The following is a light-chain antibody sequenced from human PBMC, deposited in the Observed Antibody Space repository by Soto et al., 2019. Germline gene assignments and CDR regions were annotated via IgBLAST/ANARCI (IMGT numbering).Light chain of an antibody. J-gene: IGLJ2*01. CDR2: EVT. CDR3: SSYAGREVV. Sequence: QSALTQPPSASGSPGQSVTISCTGTSSDVGGYNYVSWYQQHPGKAPKVMIYEVTKRPSGVPDRFSGSKSGNTASLTVSGLQAEDEADYYCSSYAGREVVFGGGTKHTVL. CDR1: SSDVGGYNY. V-gene: IGLV2-8*01.